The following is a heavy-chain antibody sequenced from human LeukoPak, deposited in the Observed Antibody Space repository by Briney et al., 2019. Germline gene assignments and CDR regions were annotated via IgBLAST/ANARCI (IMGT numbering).Heavy chain of an antibody. D-gene: IGHD4-17*01. CDR1: GFPFSNYA. CDR3: ARDRRNGDYDY. V-gene: IGHV3-23*01. Sequence: AGGSLRLSCVASGFPFSNYAMSWVRQAPGKGLECVSVISGEGGTTYYADSVKGRFTISRDNSKNTLYLQMNSLRAEDTAVYYCARDRRNGDYDYWGQGTLVTVSS. J-gene: IGHJ4*02. CDR2: ISGEGGTT.